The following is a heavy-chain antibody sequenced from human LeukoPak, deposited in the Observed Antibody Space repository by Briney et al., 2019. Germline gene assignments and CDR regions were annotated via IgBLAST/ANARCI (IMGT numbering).Heavy chain of an antibody. Sequence: GGSLRLSCAASGFTFSSYEMNWVRQAPGKGLEWVSSISSSASTIYYADSVKGRFTISRDNAKNSLYLQMNSLRAEDTAVYYCARGGGYGLSFDPWGQGTLVTVSS. CDR1: GFTFSSYE. J-gene: IGHJ5*02. CDR3: ARGGGYGLSFDP. V-gene: IGHV3-48*03. D-gene: IGHD3-22*01. CDR2: ISSSASTI.